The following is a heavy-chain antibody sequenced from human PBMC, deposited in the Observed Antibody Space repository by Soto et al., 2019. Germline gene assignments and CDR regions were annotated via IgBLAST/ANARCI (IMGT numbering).Heavy chain of an antibody. Sequence: QVQLQESGPGLVKPSGTLSLTCAVSSGSISSSNWWSWVRQPPGKGLEWIGEIYHSGSTNYNPSLKSRVTISVDKSQNQFSLKLSSVTAADTAVYYCARDRGRPQWLAGELDYWGQGTLVTVSS. J-gene: IGHJ4*02. CDR3: ARDRGRPQWLAGELDY. D-gene: IGHD6-19*01. V-gene: IGHV4-4*02. CDR1: SGSISSSNW. CDR2: IYHSGST.